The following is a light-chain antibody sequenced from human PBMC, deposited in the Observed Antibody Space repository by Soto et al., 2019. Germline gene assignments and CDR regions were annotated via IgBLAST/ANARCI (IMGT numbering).Light chain of an antibody. CDR1: QSVSSSY. CDR2: DAS. J-gene: IGKJ5*01. V-gene: IGKV3-20*01. CDR3: QQYGRSRS. Sequence: IVLTQSPGTLSLSPLEIATLSCMASQSVSSSYLAWYQQKPGQAPRLLIYDASSRATGIPDRFSGSGSGTDFTRTISRLEPEEFAVYYCQQYGRSRSFGQGTRLEIK.